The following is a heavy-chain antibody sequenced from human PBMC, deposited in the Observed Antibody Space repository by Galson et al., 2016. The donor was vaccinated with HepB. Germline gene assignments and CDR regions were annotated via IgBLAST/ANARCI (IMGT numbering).Heavy chain of an antibody. CDR1: GGTFNTYA. CDR2: NIPISATT. J-gene: IGHJ4*02. V-gene: IGHV1-69*05. Sequence: SVKVSCKASGGTFNTYAMNWVRQAPGQGLEWLGNNIPISATTNYAQRFQDRVTINTDDSTSTAYLELSSLRSEDTAVYYCAYDRFGSGSYFDYWGQGSLVTVSS. D-gene: IGHD3-10*01. CDR3: AYDRFGSGSYFDY.